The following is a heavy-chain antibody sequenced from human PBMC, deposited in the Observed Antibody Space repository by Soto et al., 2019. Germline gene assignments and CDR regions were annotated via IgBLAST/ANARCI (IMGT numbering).Heavy chain of an antibody. CDR3: ARKKDYYGSGSYWTRGYYMDV. CDR1: GYTFTSYG. Sequence: ASVKVSCKASGYTFTSYGISWVRQAPGQGLEWMGWISAYNGNTNYAQKLQGRVTMTTDTSTSTAYMELRSLRSDDTAVYYCARKKDYYGSGSYWTRGYYMDVWGKGTTVTVSS. CDR2: ISAYNGNT. V-gene: IGHV1-18*01. J-gene: IGHJ6*03. D-gene: IGHD3-10*01.